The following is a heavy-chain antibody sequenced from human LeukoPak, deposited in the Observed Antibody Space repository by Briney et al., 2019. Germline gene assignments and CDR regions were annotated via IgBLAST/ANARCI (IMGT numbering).Heavy chain of an antibody. Sequence: ASVKVSCKASGYTFSSHGINWVRQAPGQGLEWMGWISAYNGNTNYAQKLQGRVTMTTDTSTSTAYMELRSLRSDDTAVYYCARGQGYYSSTSCYSSWFDPWGQGTLVTVSS. V-gene: IGHV1-18*01. CDR1: GYTFSSHG. CDR3: ARGQGYYSSTSCYSSWFDP. J-gene: IGHJ5*02. D-gene: IGHD2-2*01. CDR2: ISAYNGNT.